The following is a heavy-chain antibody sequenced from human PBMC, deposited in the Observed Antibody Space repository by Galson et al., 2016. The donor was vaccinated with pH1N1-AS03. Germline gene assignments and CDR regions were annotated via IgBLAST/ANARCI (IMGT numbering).Heavy chain of an antibody. V-gene: IGHV4-4*09. CDR2: IYTSGST. Sequence: SETLPLTCTVSGGSLSSYYWSWIRQPAGKGLEWIGYIYTSGSTNYNPSLKSRVTISVDTSKIQFSLNLSSVTAADTAVYYCARKRYYANFDYWGQGTLVIVSS. CDR3: ARKRYYANFDY. J-gene: IGHJ4*02. CDR1: GGSLSSYY. D-gene: IGHD1-26*01.